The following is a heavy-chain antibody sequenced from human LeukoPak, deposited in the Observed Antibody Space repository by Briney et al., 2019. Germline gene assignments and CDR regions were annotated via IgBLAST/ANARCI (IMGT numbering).Heavy chain of an antibody. CDR3: AAGATTTRGWFDP. V-gene: IGHV4-61*02. CDR2: ISSSGST. CDR1: GDSISSGDYY. Sequence: PSETLSLTCTVSGDSISSGDYYWSWIRQPAGKGLEWIGRISSSGSTNYNPSLKSRVTISVDTSKNQFSLKLSSVTAADTAVYYCAAGATTTRGWFDPWGQGTLVTVSS. D-gene: IGHD1-26*01. J-gene: IGHJ5*02.